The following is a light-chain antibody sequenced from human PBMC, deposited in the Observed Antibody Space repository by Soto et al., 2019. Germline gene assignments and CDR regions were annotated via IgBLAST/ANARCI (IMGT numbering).Light chain of an antibody. CDR2: EVS. J-gene: IGLJ3*02. V-gene: IGLV2-14*01. CDR1: SSDVGGYNY. Sequence: QSVLTQPASVSGSPGQSITISCTGTSSDVGGYNYVSWYQQHPGKAPKHMIYEVSNRPSGVSNRFSGSKSGNTASLTISGLHAEDEADYYCSSYTSSSTLVFGGGTKLTLL. CDR3: SSYTSSSTLV.